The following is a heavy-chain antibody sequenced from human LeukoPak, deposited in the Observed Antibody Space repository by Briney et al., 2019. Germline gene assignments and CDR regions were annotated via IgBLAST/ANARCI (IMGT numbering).Heavy chain of an antibody. D-gene: IGHD3-10*01. J-gene: IGHJ4*02. V-gene: IGHV3-21*01. Sequence: GGSLRLSCAASGFTFSTYTMNWVRQAPGKGLEWVSSISSSSSYIYYADSVKGRFTISRDNSKNTLYLQMNSLRVEDTAVYYCAKGGRITMLRGVQRDHYFDYWGQGTLVTVSS. CDR3: AKGGRITMLRGVQRDHYFDY. CDR1: GFTFSTYT. CDR2: ISSSSSYI.